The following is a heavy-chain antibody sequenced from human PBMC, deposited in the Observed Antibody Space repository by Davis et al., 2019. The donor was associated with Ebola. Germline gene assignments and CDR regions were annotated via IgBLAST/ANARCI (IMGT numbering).Heavy chain of an antibody. V-gene: IGHV4-31*03. D-gene: IGHD4-11*01. J-gene: IGHJ4*02. CDR2: IYYSGST. CDR3: ARVETVTGFLGY. CDR1: GGSISSGGYY. Sequence: PSETLSLTCTVSGGSISSGGYYWSWIRQHPGKGLEWIGYIYYSGSTYYNPSLKSRVTISVDTSKNQFSLKLSSVTAADTAVYYCARVETVTGFLGYWGQGTLVTVSS.